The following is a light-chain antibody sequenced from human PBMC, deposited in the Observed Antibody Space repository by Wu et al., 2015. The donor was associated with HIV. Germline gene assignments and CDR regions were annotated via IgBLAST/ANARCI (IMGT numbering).Light chain of an antibody. CDR2: DAS. Sequence: ENVLTQSPVTLSLSPGETATLSCRASQTFKSFLAWYQQKPGQAPRLLIYDASKRATGIPDRFSGSGSGTDFTLTISRLEPEDFVVYYCQHYGTSSYTFGQGTKLEIK. V-gene: IGKV3-20*01. J-gene: IGKJ2*01. CDR1: QTFKSF. CDR3: QHYGTSSYT.